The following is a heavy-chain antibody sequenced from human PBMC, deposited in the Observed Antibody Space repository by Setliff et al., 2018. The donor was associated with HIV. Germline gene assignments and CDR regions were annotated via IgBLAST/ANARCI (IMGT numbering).Heavy chain of an antibody. J-gene: IGHJ6*02. CDR2: IYPGDSDT. V-gene: IGHV5-51*01. Sequence: PGESLKISCKGSGYSFTSYWIGWVRQMPGKGLEWMGIIYPGDSDTRYSPSFQGQVTISADKSLSTAYLQWSSLKASDTAMYYCARRGHYDSSGYPPGYYYGMDVWGQGTTVTVSS. D-gene: IGHD3-22*01. CDR1: GYSFTSYW. CDR3: ARRGHYDSSGYPPGYYYGMDV.